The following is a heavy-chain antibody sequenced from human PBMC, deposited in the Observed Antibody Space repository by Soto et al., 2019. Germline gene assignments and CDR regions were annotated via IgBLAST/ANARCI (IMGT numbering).Heavy chain of an antibody. CDR2: ITSDGKSK. V-gene: IGHV3-74*01. J-gene: IGHJ6*02. D-gene: IGHD3-10*01. Sequence: PGGSLRLSCAASGFNFSNHWMHWVRQRPAEGLVWVSRITSDGKSKAYAESVKGRFAISRDNAKNTLYLQMNGLRVEDTAVYYCARDRGGYGPPDVWGQGTTVT. CDR1: GFNFSNHW. CDR3: ARDRGGYGPPDV.